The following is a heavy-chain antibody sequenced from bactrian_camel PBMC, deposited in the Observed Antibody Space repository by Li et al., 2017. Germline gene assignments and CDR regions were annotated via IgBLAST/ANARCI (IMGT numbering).Heavy chain of an antibody. CDR2: FFARERTT. CDR1: KDISVGNC. Sequence: QVQLVESGGGSVQAGGSLRLSCAAPKDISVGNCMAWFRQAPGEERVGIATFFARERTTDYADSVKGRFTISKDDAENTVYLQMNSLQPEDTAMYYCAADLGWSFSRGYCDNAWLPRRDNFRGQGTQVTVS. V-gene: IGHV3S54*01. D-gene: IGHD2*01. CDR3: AADLGWSFSRGYCDNAWLPRRDNF. J-gene: IGHJ4*01.